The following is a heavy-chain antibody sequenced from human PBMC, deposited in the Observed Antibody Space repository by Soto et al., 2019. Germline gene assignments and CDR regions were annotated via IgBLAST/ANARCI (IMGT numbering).Heavy chain of an antibody. CDR2: NNNRADT. D-gene: IGHD6-19*01. CDR1: GASIDNNGYS. V-gene: IGHV4-31*11. CDR3: ARGGSGWKALNGFDP. Sequence: VQLQESGPGLVNPSQTLTLTCAVSGASIDNNGYSWTWIRQHPGKGQEWIGTNNNRADTYYNPSLKSRLTISLDTSQKHFSLRLNAVTAADTAIYYFARGGSGWKALNGFDPWGQGIMDTVSS. J-gene: IGHJ5*02.